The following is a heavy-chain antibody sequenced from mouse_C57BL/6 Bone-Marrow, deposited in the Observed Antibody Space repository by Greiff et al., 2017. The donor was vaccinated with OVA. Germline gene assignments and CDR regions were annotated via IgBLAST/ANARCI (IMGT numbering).Heavy chain of an antibody. CDR2: IDPETGGT. CDR3: TRSYGSSPFAY. J-gene: IGHJ3*01. Sequence: VHLVESGAELVRPGASVTLSCKASGYTFTDYEMHWVKQTPVHGLEWIGAIDPETGGTAYNQKFKGKAILTADKSSSTAYMELRSLTSEDSAVYYCTRSYGSSPFAYWGQGTLVTVSA. CDR1: GYTFTDYE. V-gene: IGHV1-15*01. D-gene: IGHD1-1*01.